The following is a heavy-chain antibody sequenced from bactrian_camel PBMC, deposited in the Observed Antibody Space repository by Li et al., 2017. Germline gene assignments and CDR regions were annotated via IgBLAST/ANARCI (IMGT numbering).Heavy chain of an antibody. V-gene: IGHV3-2*01. CDR2: IYSGGIST. Sequence: QLVESGGGLVQPGGSLRLSCAAYGFTFRSYYMSWVRQAPGEGLEWVSSIYSGGISTYYVDSVKGRFTISWDDAKNTLYLQMNSLRTEDTAVYYCAREKDNSDALDYWGKGTQVTVS. CDR1: GFTFRSYY. J-gene: IGHJ7*01. D-gene: IGHD4*01.